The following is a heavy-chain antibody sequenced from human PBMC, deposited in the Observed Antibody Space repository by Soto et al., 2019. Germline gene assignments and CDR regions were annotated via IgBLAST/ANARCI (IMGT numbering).Heavy chain of an antibody. CDR3: ARGSAFIGLDY. J-gene: IGHJ4*02. CDR1: GFTFSSYG. Sequence: GGSLRLSCAASGFTFSSYGMHWVRQAPGKGPEWVALISYDGSNKYYADTVKGRFTISRDNTKDSLYLQMNSLRAEDTAIYYCARGSAFIGLDYWGQGT. V-gene: IGHV3-30*03. CDR2: ISYDGSNK. D-gene: IGHD1-26*01.